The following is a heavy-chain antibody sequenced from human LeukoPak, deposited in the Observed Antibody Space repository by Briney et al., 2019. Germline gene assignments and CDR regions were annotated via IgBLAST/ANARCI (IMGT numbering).Heavy chain of an antibody. CDR1: GFTFSSYS. J-gene: IGHJ5*01. CDR2: ISSSSSYI. Sequence: GGSLRLSCAASGFTFSSYSMNWVRQAPGKGLEWVSSISSSSSYIYYADSVKGRSTISRDNGKNSLYLQMNSLRAEDTAVYYCAKEGAYPIITYDSWGQGALVTVSS. D-gene: IGHD3-10*01. CDR3: AKEGAYPIITYDS. V-gene: IGHV3-21*01.